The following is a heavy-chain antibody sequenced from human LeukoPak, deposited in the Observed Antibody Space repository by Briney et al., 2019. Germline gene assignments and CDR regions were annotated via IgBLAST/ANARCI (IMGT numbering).Heavy chain of an antibody. CDR2: ISAYNGNT. V-gene: IGHV1-18*01. D-gene: IGHD3-3*01. Sequence: ASVKVSCKASGYTFTSYGISWVRQAPRQGLEWMGWISAYNGNTNYAQKLQGRVTMTTDTSTSTAYMELRSLRSDDTAVYYCARDRQYYDFWSGPDYWGQGTLVTVSS. CDR1: GYTFTSYG. J-gene: IGHJ4*02. CDR3: ARDRQYYDFWSGPDY.